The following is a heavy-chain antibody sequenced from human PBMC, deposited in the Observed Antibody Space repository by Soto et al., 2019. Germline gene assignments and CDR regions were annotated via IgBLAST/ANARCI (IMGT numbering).Heavy chain of an antibody. CDR2: IFSNDEK. Sequence: QVTLKESGPVLVKPTETLTLTCTVSGFSLSNARMGVSWIRQPPGKALEWLAHIFSNDEKSYSTSLKSRLPLSKDTSKSPVVLNMTNLEPVDTATYYCGRMTGSGSPTEHWGQGTLVTVSS. J-gene: IGHJ4*02. V-gene: IGHV2-26*01. CDR3: GRMTGSGSPTEH. CDR1: GFSLSNARMG. D-gene: IGHD3-10*01.